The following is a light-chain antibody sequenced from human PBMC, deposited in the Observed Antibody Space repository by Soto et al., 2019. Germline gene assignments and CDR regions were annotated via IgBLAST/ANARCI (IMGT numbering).Light chain of an antibody. CDR3: QQYHKWPPIT. V-gene: IGKV3-15*01. CDR1: QSVDGY. J-gene: IGKJ5*01. Sequence: MTQSPGTVSVSLGESATLSGRASQSVDGYLAWYQQKPGQAPRLLIYGASTRATGVTARFRGGGSGTEFTLTISSLQSEDSAVYYCQQYHKWPPITFGQGTRLEI. CDR2: GAS.